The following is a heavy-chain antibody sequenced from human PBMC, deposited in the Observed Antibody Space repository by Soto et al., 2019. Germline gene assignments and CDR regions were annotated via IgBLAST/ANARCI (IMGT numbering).Heavy chain of an antibody. V-gene: IGHV3-30*18. CDR1: GFTFSGYG. J-gene: IGHJ4*02. D-gene: IGHD3-9*01. CDR2: ISNDGSTK. Sequence: QVHLVESGGGVVQPGRSLRLSCAASGFTFSGYGMHWVRQAPGKGLEWVAFISNDGSTKYYADSVKGRFTISRDNSKITLYLEMNSLRAEDTAVYYCVKSKMTGYYFFDYWGQGTLVTVSS. CDR3: VKSKMTGYYFFDY.